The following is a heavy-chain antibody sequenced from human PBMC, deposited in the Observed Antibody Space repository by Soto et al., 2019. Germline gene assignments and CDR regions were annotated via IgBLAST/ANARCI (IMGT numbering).Heavy chain of an antibody. D-gene: IGHD2-2*01. CDR2: IYPGDSDT. J-gene: IGHJ1*01. V-gene: IGHV5-51*01. CDR1: GYSFTSYW. Sequence: GESLKISCKGSGYSFTSYWIGWVRQMPGKGLEWMGIIYPGDSDTRYSPSFQGQVTISADKSISTAYLQWSSLKASDTAMYYCARHGDIVVVPAAPEAEYFQHWGQGTLVTVSS. CDR3: ARHGDIVVVPAAPEAEYFQH.